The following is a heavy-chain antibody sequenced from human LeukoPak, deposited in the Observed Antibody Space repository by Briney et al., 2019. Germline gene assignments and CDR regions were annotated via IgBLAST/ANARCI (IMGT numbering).Heavy chain of an antibody. J-gene: IGHJ4*02. Sequence: QPGGSLRLSCAASGFTFSSYEMNWVRQAPGKGLEWVSYISSSGSTIYYADSVKGRFTISRDNAKNSLYLQMNSLRAEDTAVYYCARAPRGYDSSGYLYYWGQGTLVTVSS. CDR2: ISSSGSTI. V-gene: IGHV3-48*03. CDR1: GFTFSSYE. CDR3: ARAPRGYDSSGYLYY. D-gene: IGHD3-22*01.